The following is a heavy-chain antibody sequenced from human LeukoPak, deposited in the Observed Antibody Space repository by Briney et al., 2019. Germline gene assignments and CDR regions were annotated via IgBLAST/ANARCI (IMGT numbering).Heavy chain of an antibody. D-gene: IGHD6-19*01. Sequence: GGSLRLSCAASRFTFRNYAMHWVRQAPGKGLEWVAVISSDGTNKDYADSVKGRFSISRDNSKNTLYLQMNSLRADDTGVYYCVRGRGLGEFAVASFDSWGRGTLVTVSS. V-gene: IGHV3-30*04. CDR2: ISSDGTNK. J-gene: IGHJ4*02. CDR1: RFTFRNYA. CDR3: VRGRGLGEFAVASFDS.